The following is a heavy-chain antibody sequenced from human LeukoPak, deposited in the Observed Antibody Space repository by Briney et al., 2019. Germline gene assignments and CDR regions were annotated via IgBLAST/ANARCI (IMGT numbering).Heavy chain of an antibody. CDR3: ARHYCSSTSCYLGYYYYMDV. Sequence: SVKVSCKASGGTFSSYAISWVRQAPGQGLEWMGGIIPIFGTANYAQKFQGRVTITADESTSTAHMELSSLRSEDTAVYYCARHYCSSTSCYLGYYYYMDVWGKGTTVTVSS. J-gene: IGHJ6*03. CDR2: IIPIFGTA. D-gene: IGHD2-2*01. CDR1: GGTFSSYA. V-gene: IGHV1-69*13.